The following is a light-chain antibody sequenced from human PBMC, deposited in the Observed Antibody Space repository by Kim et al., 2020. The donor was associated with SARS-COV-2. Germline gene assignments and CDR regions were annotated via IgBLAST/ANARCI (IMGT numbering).Light chain of an antibody. Sequence: ASVGDKCTITCRASQTISTFLNWYQQKPGKAPELLIHGASSLHSGVPSRFSGSGSGTDFTLTITNLQPEDFAIYFCQQSYSTPRYSFGQGTKLGI. CDR1: QTISTF. CDR2: GAS. V-gene: IGKV1-39*01. CDR3: QQSYSTPRYS. J-gene: IGKJ2*03.